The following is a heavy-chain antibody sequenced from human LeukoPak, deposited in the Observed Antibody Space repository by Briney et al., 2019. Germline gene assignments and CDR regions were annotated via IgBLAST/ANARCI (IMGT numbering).Heavy chain of an antibody. V-gene: IGHV3-23*01. J-gene: IGHJ4*02. CDR1: GFTFSSYA. D-gene: IGHD3-22*01. CDR2: ISGSGGST. Sequence: GGSLRLSCAASGFTFSSYAMSWVSQAPGKGLEWVSAISGSGGSTYYADSVKGRFTISRDNSKNTLYLQMNSLRAEDTAVYYCAKGSHYYDSSGYSFWGQGTLVTVSS. CDR3: AKGSHYYDSSGYSF.